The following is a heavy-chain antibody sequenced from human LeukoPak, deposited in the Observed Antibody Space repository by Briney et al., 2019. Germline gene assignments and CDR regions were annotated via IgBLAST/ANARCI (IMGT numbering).Heavy chain of an antibody. CDR3: AKDDSALWFGELSHYFNW. D-gene: IGHD3-10*01. V-gene: IGHV3-23*01. J-gene: IGHJ4*02. Sequence: GGSLRLSCAASGFEFNVYGMNWVRQAPGKGLEWVSRISGRGDSTSYADSVKGRFIISRDISKNTLYLQMTSLRADDTAVYYCAKDDSALWFGELSHYFNWWGQGTLVTVSS. CDR2: ISGRGDST. CDR1: GFEFNVYG.